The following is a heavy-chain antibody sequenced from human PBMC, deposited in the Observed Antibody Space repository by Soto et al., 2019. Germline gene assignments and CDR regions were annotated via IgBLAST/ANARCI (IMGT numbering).Heavy chain of an antibody. Sequence: PSETLSLTCVVSGGSLSSYYWSWIRQPPGKGLEWIGYIYYSGSTNYNPSLKSRVTISVDTSKNQFSLKLSSVTAADTAVYYCARTWGSTNDSWGQGTLVTVSS. D-gene: IGHD3-16*01. J-gene: IGHJ4*02. CDR1: GGSLSSYY. V-gene: IGHV4-59*01. CDR3: ARTWGSTNDS. CDR2: IYYSGST.